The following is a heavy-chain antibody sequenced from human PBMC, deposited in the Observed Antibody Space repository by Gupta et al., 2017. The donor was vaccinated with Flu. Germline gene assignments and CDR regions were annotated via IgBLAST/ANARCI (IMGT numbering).Heavy chain of an antibody. V-gene: IGHV5-51*01. CDR1: GYSFTSYW. CDR3: AXGXDGYNLXALTPYYYYGMDV. D-gene: IGHD5-24*01. CDR2: IYPGDSDT. Sequence: EVQLVQSGAEVKKPGESLKISCKGSGYSFTSYWIGWVRQMPGKGLEWMGIIYPGDSDTRYSPSLQGQVTIAADKSISTAYLQWSSLKASDTAMYYCAXGXDGYNLXALTPYYYYGMDVWGQGTTVTVSS. J-gene: IGHJ6*02.